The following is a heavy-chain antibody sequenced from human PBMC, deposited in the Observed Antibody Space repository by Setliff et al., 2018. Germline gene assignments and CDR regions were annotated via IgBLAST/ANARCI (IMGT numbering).Heavy chain of an antibody. CDR2: IYYSGST. Sequence: PSETLSLTCAVYGGSFSTYYWIWIRQPPGKGLEWIGYIYYSGSTNYNPSLKSRVTISVNTSKDQFSLKLSPVTAADTAVYYCARDGYFGSGTYNVWGQGTTVTVSS. CDR3: ARDGYFGSGTYNV. J-gene: IGHJ6*02. D-gene: IGHD3-10*01. CDR1: GGSFSTYY. V-gene: IGHV4-59*01.